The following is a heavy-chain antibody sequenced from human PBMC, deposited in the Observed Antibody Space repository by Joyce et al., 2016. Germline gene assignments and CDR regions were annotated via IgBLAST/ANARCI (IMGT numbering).Heavy chain of an antibody. CDR2: TDSGTTYK. V-gene: IGHV3-21*01. CDR1: GFTFSNYN. CDR3: ARDLGYFDY. Sequence: EVHLVESGGGLVKPGGSCRLSCDASGFTFSNYNRNWVRQAQGKGREWVSSTDSGTTYKYYADSVQVRFTISRDNAKNALYLQMNSLRAEDSAVYYGARDLGYFDYWGQGTLVTVSS. J-gene: IGHJ4*02.